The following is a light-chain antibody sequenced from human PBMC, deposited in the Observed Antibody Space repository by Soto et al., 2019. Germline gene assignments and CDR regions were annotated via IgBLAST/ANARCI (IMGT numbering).Light chain of an antibody. Sequence: QSVLTQPPSASGSPGQSVTISCTGTSSDVGGYNYVSWYQQHPGKAPKLMIYEVSKRPSGVPDRFSGSKSGNTASLTVSGLQAKDEASYFCCAYVGARSYVFGPGTKVTVL. V-gene: IGLV2-8*01. J-gene: IGLJ1*01. CDR3: CAYVGARSYV. CDR1: SSDVGGYNY. CDR2: EVS.